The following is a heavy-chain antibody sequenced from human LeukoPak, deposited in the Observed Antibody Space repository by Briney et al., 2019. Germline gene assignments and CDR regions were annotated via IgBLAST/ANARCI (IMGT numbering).Heavy chain of an antibody. J-gene: IGHJ6*03. CDR3: AKDRAARGRGNYFYMDV. Sequence: GGSLRLSCAASGFTLDDYAMHWVRQAPGKGLEWGSGIRWNSGSIGYADSVKGRFTISRDNAKNSLYLQMNSLRAEDTALYYCAKDRAARGRGNYFYMDVWGKGTTVTVSS. CDR1: GFTLDDYA. CDR2: IRWNSGSI. D-gene: IGHD2/OR15-2a*01. V-gene: IGHV3-9*01.